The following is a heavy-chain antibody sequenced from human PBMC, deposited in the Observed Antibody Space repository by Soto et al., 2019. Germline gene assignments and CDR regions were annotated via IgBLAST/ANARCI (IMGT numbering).Heavy chain of an antibody. CDR3: TKEWGRPLDY. J-gene: IGHJ4*02. V-gene: IGHV4-59*01. D-gene: IGHD7-27*01. CDR2: IYYSGST. CDR1: GGSISSYY. Sequence: SETLSLTCTVFGGSISSYYWSWIRQPPGKGLEWIGYIYYSGSTNYNPSLKSRVTISVDTSKNQSSLKLSSVTAADTAVYYCTKEWGRPLDYWGQGTPVTVSS.